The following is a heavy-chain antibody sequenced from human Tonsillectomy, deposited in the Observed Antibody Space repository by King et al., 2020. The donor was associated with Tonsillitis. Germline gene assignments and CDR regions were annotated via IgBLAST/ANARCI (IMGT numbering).Heavy chain of an antibody. CDR3: AREGGRRVLDIDY. CDR2: ISTDGISK. J-gene: IGHJ4*02. V-gene: IGHV3-30*04. D-gene: IGHD1-1*01. CDR1: GFTFRNYA. Sequence: VQLVESGGGVVQPGKSLRLSCAASGFTFRNYAMHWVRQAPGKGLEWVAIISTDGISKIYADSVKGRFTISRDSYKNTLYLQMNSLGDEDTAVYYCAREGGRRVLDIDYWGQGTLVTVSS.